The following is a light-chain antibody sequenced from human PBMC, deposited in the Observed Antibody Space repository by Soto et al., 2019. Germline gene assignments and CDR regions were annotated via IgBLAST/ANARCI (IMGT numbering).Light chain of an antibody. V-gene: IGKV1-17*03. CDR3: QQYNSYLLT. Sequence: DIQMTQSPSAMSASVGDGVTITCRASQGIRSYLAWYQQKPGRAPKLLMYIASTLQTGVPSRFSGSGSGTEFTLTISSLQPDDFATYYCQQYNSYLLTFGGGTKVDIK. CDR2: IAS. CDR1: QGIRSY. J-gene: IGKJ4*01.